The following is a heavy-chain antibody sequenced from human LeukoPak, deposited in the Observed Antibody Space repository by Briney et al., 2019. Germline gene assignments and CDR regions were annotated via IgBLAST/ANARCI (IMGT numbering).Heavy chain of an antibody. Sequence: GGSLRLSCAASGFTFSSYWMSWVGQAPGRGLEWVAMLKQDGSDKYYVDSVKGRFTISRDNAKNSVYLQMNSLRAEDTAVYYCVRDASRAYSYDYWGQGTLVTVSS. V-gene: IGHV3-7*01. CDR1: GFTFSSYW. CDR2: LKQDGSDK. CDR3: VRDASRAYSYDY. D-gene: IGHD5-18*01. J-gene: IGHJ4*02.